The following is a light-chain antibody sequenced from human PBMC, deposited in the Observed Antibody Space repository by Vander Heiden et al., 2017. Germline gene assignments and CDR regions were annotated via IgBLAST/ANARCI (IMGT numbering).Light chain of an antibody. CDR1: NSDIGSYDF. J-gene: IGLJ1*01. CDR2: EVN. CDR3: CSYAGSSSYV. V-gene: IGLV2-23*02. Sequence: QSALTPPASVSGSPGQSITISCTGTNSDIGSYDFVSWYQQYPEKAPKLMICEVNERPSGVSDRFSGSKSGNAASLTISGLQAEDEADYYCCSYAGSSSYVCGTGTKVTVL.